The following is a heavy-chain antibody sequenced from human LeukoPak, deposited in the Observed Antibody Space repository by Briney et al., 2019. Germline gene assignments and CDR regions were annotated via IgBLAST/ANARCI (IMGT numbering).Heavy chain of an antibody. J-gene: IGHJ4*02. V-gene: IGHV3-30*18. D-gene: IGHD2-21*01. CDR3: AKEFNRGLPDY. CDR1: GFTFSTYG. CDR2: ISYDGSNE. Sequence: GGSLRLSCAASGFTFSTYGMHWVRQVPGKGLEWVAVISYDGSNEYYADSVKGRFTISRNNSKNPLYLQMSSLRAEDTAVYYCAKEFNRGLPDYWGQGTLVTVPS.